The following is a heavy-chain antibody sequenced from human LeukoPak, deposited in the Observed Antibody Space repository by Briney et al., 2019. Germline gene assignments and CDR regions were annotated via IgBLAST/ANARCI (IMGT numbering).Heavy chain of an antibody. CDR3: ARKGWYSDL. CDR1: GFTFSSYE. Sequence: AGGSLRLSCAASGFTFSSYEMNWVRQAPGKGLEWVSYISSSGSTIYYADSVKGRFTISRDNAKNSHYLQMNSLRAEDTAVYYCARKGWYSDLWGRGTLVSVSS. V-gene: IGHV3-48*03. J-gene: IGHJ2*01. CDR2: ISSSGSTI.